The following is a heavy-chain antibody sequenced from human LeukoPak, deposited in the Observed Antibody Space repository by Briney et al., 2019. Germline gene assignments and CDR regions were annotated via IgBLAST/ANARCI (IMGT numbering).Heavy chain of an antibody. CDR2: SRNKASSYTT. V-gene: IGHV3-72*01. J-gene: IGHJ4*02. D-gene: IGHD1-26*01. CDR1: GFIFSDHY. Sequence: GGSLRLSCAASGFIFSDHYADWVRQAPGKGPEWVGRSRNKASSYTTEYAAAVKGRFTISRDDSKNSLYVQMNSLKIEDTAVYYCARADYSGNYYSTYWGQGTLVTVSS. CDR3: ARADYSGNYYSTY.